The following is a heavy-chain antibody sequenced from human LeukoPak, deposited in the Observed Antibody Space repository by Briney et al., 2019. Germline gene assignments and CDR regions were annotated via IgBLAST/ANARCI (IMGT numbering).Heavy chain of an antibody. Sequence: GASVKVSCKASGYTFTSYAMNWVRQAPGQGLEWMGWINTNTGNPTYAQGFTGRFVFSLDTSVSTAYLQISSLKAEDTAVYYCARGDSTVTTTTSRRGYFYYYYMDVWGKGTTVTVSS. CDR3: ARGDSTVTTTTSRRGYFYYYYMDV. J-gene: IGHJ6*03. CDR2: INTNTGNP. V-gene: IGHV7-4-1*02. CDR1: GYTFTSYA. D-gene: IGHD4-17*01.